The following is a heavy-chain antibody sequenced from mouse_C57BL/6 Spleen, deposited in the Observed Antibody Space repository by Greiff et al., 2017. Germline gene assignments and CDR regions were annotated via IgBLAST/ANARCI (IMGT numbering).Heavy chain of an antibody. CDR3: AREDWDDWYFDV. CDR2: ISSGSSTI. Sequence: DVHLVESGGGLVKPGGSLKLSCAASGFTFSDYGMHWVRQAPEKGLEWVAYISSGSSTIYYADTVKGRFTISRDNAKNTLFLQMTSLRSEDTAMYYCAREDWDDWYFDVWGTGTTVTVSS. D-gene: IGHD4-1*01. J-gene: IGHJ1*03. CDR1: GFTFSDYG. V-gene: IGHV5-17*01.